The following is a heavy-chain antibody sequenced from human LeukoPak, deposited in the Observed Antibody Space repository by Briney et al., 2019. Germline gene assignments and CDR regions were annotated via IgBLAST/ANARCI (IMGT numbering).Heavy chain of an antibody. D-gene: IGHD3-3*01. J-gene: IGHJ6*02. CDR1: GFTFSSYW. CDR2: INSDGSST. V-gene: IGHV3-74*01. CDR3: ARFPSSVLRSGYYNPFYYGMDV. Sequence: GGSLRLSCAASGFTFSSYWMHWVRQAPGKGLVWVSRINSDGSSTSYADSVKGRFTVSRDNAKNTLYLQMNSLRAEDTAVYYCARFPSSVLRSGYYNPFYYGMDVWGQGTTVTVSS.